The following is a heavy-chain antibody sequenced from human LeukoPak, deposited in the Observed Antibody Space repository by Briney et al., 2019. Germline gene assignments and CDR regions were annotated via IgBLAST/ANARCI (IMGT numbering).Heavy chain of an antibody. Sequence: GGALRLSCTASGFTFGDYAMSWVCQAPGEGLEWVGFLRSKAYGGTTEYAASVKGRFTISRDDSKSITYLQMNSLKTEDTAVYYCTRVMGVYWGQGTLVTVSS. D-gene: IGHD3-16*01. V-gene: IGHV3-49*04. J-gene: IGHJ4*02. CDR2: LRSKAYGGTT. CDR1: GFTFGDYA. CDR3: TRVMGVY.